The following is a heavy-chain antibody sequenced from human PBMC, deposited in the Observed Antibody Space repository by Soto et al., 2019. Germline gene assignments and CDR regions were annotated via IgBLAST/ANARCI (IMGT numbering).Heavy chain of an antibody. J-gene: IGHJ3*02. CDR2: ITNDGNNE. V-gene: IGHV3-33*08. CDR3: VRERGPFDAFDI. Sequence: GGSLRLSCAASGFVFGDYGMHWVRQAPGKGLEWVALITNDGNNEYYRESVKGRFSISRGRSTNTVDLLMNSLRAEDTALYYCVRERGPFDAFDIWGLGTMVT. CDR1: GFVFGDYG.